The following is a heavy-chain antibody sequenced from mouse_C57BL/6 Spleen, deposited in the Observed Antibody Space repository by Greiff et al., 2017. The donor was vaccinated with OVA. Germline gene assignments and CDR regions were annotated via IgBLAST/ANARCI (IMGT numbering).Heavy chain of an antibody. Sequence: LQQSGGGLVQPGGSMKLSCVASGFTFSNYWMNWVRQSPEKGLEWVAQISLKSDNYATHYAESVKGRFTISRDDSKRCVYLQMNNVRAEDTGIYYGTVYYGNYVGFAYWGQGTLVTVSA. J-gene: IGHJ3*01. CDR2: ISLKSDNYAT. D-gene: IGHD2-1*01. V-gene: IGHV6-3*01. CDR3: TVYYGNYVGFAY. CDR1: GFTFSNYW.